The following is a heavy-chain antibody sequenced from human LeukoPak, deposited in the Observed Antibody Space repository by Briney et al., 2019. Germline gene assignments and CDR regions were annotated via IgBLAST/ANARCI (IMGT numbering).Heavy chain of an antibody. Sequence: GGSLRLSCAASGFTFSSYGMHWVRQAPGKGLEWVAVISYDGSNKYYADSVKGRFTISRDNAKNSLYLQMNSLGAEDTAVYYCARGGGWELLNYFDYWGQGTLVTVSS. CDR3: ARGGGWELLNYFDY. J-gene: IGHJ4*02. CDR2: ISYDGSNK. CDR1: GFTFSSYG. D-gene: IGHD1-26*01. V-gene: IGHV3-30*03.